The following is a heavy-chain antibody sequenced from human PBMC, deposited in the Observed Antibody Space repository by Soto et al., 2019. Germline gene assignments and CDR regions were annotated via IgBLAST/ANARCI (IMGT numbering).Heavy chain of an antibody. J-gene: IGHJ6*03. CDR2: ISSSSSYI. CDR3: ARDPSDSGYDYYYYYYYMDV. CDR1: GFTFSSYS. D-gene: IGHD5-12*01. V-gene: IGHV3-21*01. Sequence: GGSLRLSCAASGFTFSSYSMNWVRQAPGKGLEWVSSISSSSSYIYYADSVKGRFTISRDNAMNSLYLQMNSLRAEDTAVYYCARDPSDSGYDYYYYYYYMDVRGKGTTVTVSS.